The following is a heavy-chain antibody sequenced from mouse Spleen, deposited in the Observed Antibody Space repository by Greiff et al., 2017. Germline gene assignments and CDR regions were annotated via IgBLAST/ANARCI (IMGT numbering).Heavy chain of an antibody. CDR3: ARLDYAMDY. J-gene: IGHJ4*01. CDR2: IDPSDSYT. V-gene: IGHV1-69*01. CDR1: GYTFTSYW. Sequence: QVQLQQSGAELVMPGASVKLSCKASGYTFTSYWMHWVKQRPGQGLEWIGEIDPSDSYTNYNQKFKGKATLTVDKSSSTAYMQLSSLTSEDSAVYYCARLDYAMDYWGQGTSVTVSS.